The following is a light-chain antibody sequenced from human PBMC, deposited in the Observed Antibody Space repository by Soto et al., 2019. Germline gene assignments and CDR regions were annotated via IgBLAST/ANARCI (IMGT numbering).Light chain of an antibody. J-gene: IGLJ1*01. Sequence: QSVLTQPPSVSAAPGQMVTISWSGSSSKIGGNSVSWYRQLPGTAPKLLIYDDNNPASGIPDLFSDSKSGTSATLGITGFQTGDEAYYYCGSSDSSLSAYVFGPGTKVTVL. CDR3: GSSDSSLSAYV. CDR2: DDN. V-gene: IGLV1-51*01. CDR1: SSKIGGNS.